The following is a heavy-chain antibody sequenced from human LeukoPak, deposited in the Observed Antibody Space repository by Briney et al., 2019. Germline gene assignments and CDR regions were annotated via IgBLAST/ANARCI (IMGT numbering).Heavy chain of an antibody. V-gene: IGHV3-23*01. D-gene: IGHD1-26*01. Sequence: GGSLRLSCAASGFTFSSFAMSWVRQPPGKGREWVSGISGSGGSTYYADSVRGRFTVSRDNSRNTVSLQMSSLRVEDTGIYYCAKAGVGADGAGFLCEYWGQGTLVTVSS. CDR3: AKAGVGADGAGFLCEY. CDR2: ISGSGGST. J-gene: IGHJ4*02. CDR1: GFTFSSFA.